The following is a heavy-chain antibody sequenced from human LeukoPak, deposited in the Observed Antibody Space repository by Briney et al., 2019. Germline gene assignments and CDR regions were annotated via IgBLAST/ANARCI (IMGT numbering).Heavy chain of an antibody. CDR1: GGSFSGYY. D-gene: IGHD6-19*01. CDR3: ARASGWYDY. V-gene: IGHV4-34*01. J-gene: IGHJ4*02. Sequence: SETLSLTCAVYGGSFSGYYWSWIRQPPGKGLEWIGEINHSGSTNYNPSLKSRVTISVDTSKNQFSLKLSSVTAADTAVYYYARASGWYDYWGQGTLVTVSS. CDR2: INHSGST.